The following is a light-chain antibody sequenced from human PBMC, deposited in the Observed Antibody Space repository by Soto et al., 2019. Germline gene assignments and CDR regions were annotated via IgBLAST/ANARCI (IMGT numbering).Light chain of an antibody. J-gene: IGKJ4*01. CDR1: QNINSN. V-gene: IGKV3-15*01. CDR2: GAS. CDR3: RQYNNWLLT. Sequence: EIVMTQSPATLSVSPGERVTLSCRASQNINSNLAWYQHKPGQAPRLLIYGASARATGIPGRFSGSGSGTEFTLTITSLQSEDFAVYYCRQYNNWLLTFGGGTKVEIK.